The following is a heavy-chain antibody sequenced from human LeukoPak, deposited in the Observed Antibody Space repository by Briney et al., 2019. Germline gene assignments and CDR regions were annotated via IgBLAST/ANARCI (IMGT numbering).Heavy chain of an antibody. CDR3: AREGYDFWSGYLGRHYYYYMDV. V-gene: IGHV3-23*01. Sequence: GSLRLSCAASGFTFSSYAMSWVRQAPGKGLEWVSAISGSGGSTYYADSVKGRFTISRDNSKNTLYLQMNSLRAEDTAVYYCAREGYDFWSGYLGRHYYYYMDVWGKGTTVTVSS. CDR2: ISGSGGST. D-gene: IGHD3-3*01. CDR1: GFTFSSYA. J-gene: IGHJ6*03.